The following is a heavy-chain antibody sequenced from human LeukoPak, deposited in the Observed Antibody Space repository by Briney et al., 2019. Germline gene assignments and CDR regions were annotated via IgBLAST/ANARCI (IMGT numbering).Heavy chain of an antibody. CDR1: GGSIRNKY. Sequence: SETLSLTCTVSGGSIRNKYWSWIRHPPGKGLEWIGYIYYTGSSTYYNPSLKSRVSISVDTSKNQFSLRLNSVTAADTAVYYCARPQWQDTMGPWFDPWGQGTLVTVSS. V-gene: IGHV4-59*01. D-gene: IGHD3-10*01. J-gene: IGHJ5*02. CDR3: ARPQWQDTMGPWFDP. CDR2: IYYTGSST.